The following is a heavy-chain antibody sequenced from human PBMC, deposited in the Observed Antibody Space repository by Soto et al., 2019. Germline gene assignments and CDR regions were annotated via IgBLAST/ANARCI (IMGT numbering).Heavy chain of an antibody. CDR3: VRALTSGVYYDDGWETYLPRSYGLDV. CDR2: IKQDGSEQ. Sequence: EVQLVESGGGLVQPGGSLRLSCAASGFDLNRYWMRWVRQAPGKALEWVANIKQDGSEQYYVDSVRGRFTISRDNLKNSLYLQMNRLRPEDTAVYYCVRALTSGVYYDDGWETYLPRSYGLDVWGQGTTVTVSS. D-gene: IGHD3-16*02. CDR1: GFDLNRYW. V-gene: IGHV3-7*04. J-gene: IGHJ6*02.